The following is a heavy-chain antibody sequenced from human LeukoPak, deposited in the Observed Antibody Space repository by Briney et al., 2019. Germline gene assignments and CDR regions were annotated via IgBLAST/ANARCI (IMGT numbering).Heavy chain of an antibody. V-gene: IGHV5-51*01. CDR3: ATNVLLSLHDAFDI. J-gene: IGHJ3*02. CDR1: GSSFTSYW. Sequence: GASLQISCKGSGSSFTSYWIGWVRQLPGKGLEWMGIIYPGDSDTRYSPSFQGQVTISADKSISTAYLQWSSLKASDTAMYYCATNVLLSLHDAFDIWGQGTMVTVSS. D-gene: IGHD3-10*01. CDR2: IYPGDSDT.